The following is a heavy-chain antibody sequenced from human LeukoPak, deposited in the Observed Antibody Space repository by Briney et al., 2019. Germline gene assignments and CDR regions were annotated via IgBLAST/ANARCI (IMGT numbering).Heavy chain of an antibody. J-gene: IGHJ6*03. CDR3: AKGGGSYGLTPKYYYYMDV. V-gene: IGHV3-30*02. D-gene: IGHD1-26*01. Sequence: PGGSLRLSCAASGFTFSSYGMHWVRQAPGKGLEWVAFIRYDGSNKYYADSMKGRFTISRDNSKNTLYLQMNSLRAEDTAVYYCAKGGGSYGLTPKYYYYMDVWGKGTTVTVSS. CDR2: IRYDGSNK. CDR1: GFTFSSYG.